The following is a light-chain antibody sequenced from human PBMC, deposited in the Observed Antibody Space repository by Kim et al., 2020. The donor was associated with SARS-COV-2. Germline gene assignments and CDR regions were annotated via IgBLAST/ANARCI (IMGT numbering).Light chain of an antibody. CDR2: KDS. CDR3: QAWDSSTVV. CDR1: KLGDKY. J-gene: IGLJ2*01. V-gene: IGLV3-1*01. Sequence: VSPGQTASITCSGDKLGDKYACWYQQKPGQSPVLVIYKDSKRPSGIPERFSGSNSGNTATLTISGTQAMDEADYYCQAWDSSTVVFGGGTQLTVL.